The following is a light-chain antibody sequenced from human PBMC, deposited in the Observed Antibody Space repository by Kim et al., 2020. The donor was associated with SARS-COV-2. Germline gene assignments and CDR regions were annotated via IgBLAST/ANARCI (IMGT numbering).Light chain of an antibody. CDR2: KDS. CDR3: QAWDSSTVV. CDR1: KLGDKY. J-gene: IGLJ2*01. V-gene: IGLV3-1*01. Sequence: VSPGQTASITCSGDKLGDKYACWYQQKPGQSPVLVIYKDSKRPSGIPERFSGSNSGNTATLTISGTQAMDEADYYCQAWDSSTVVFGGGTQLTVL.